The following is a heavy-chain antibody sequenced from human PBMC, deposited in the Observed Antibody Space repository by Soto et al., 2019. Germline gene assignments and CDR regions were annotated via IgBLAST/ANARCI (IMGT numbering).Heavy chain of an antibody. J-gene: IGHJ4*02. CDR1: GFTFGSHG. D-gene: IGHD4-17*01. CDR3: AKEDYAFFDS. CDR2: IGYDGSGK. V-gene: IGHV3-30*18. Sequence: QVQLVESGGGVVQPGRSLRLSCAASGFTFGSHGMHWVRQAPGKGLEWVALIGYDGSGKYYTDSVKGRFTISRDNSKTIRYLQMNSRRAEDTAIYYCAKEDYAFFDSWGQGTLVTVSS.